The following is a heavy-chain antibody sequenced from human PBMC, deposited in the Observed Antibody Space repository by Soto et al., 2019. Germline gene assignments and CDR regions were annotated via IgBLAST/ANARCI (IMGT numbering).Heavy chain of an antibody. Sequence: QVQLVESGGGVVQPGRSLRLSCAASGFTFSSYGMHWVRQAPGKGLEWVAVIWYDGSNKYYADSVKGRFTISRDNSKNTLYLQMNSLRAEDTAVYYCARMPRYYDILTRFGSEYYFDYWGQGTLVTVSS. D-gene: IGHD3-9*01. CDR1: GFTFSSYG. CDR3: ARMPRYYDILTRFGSEYYFDY. V-gene: IGHV3-33*01. J-gene: IGHJ4*02. CDR2: IWYDGSNK.